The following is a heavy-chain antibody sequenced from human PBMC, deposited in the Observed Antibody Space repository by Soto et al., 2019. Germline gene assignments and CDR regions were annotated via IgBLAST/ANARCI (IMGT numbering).Heavy chain of an antibody. CDR1: GGTFSSYA. CDR2: IIPIFATA. D-gene: IGHD6-6*01. Sequence: QVQLVQSWAEVKKPGSSVKVACKASGGTFSSYAISWVRQSPGQGLEPMGGIIPIFATANYAQKFQGSVTIAAANRTSTAYKGLTSLRSEDTEVYSCAGKVEYSSYGVWFDPWAHGTLVTVST. V-gene: IGHV1-69*06. CDR3: AGKVEYSSYGVWFDP. J-gene: IGHJ5*02.